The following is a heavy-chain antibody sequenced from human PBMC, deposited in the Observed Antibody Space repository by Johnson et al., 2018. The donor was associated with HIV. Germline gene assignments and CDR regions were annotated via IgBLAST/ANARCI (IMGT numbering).Heavy chain of an antibody. CDR2: IWYDGSNK. CDR3: ASSPRLNDAFDI. V-gene: IGHV3-30*19. Sequence: QVQLVESGGGVVQPGRSLRLSCEASGFTLSSYGTHWVRQAPGKGLEWVAGIWYDGSNKYYADSVKGRFTISRDHSKNPLYLQMNSLRAEDTAVYYCASSPRLNDAFDIWGQGTMVTVSS. D-gene: IGHD3-22*01. CDR1: GFTLSSYG. J-gene: IGHJ3*02.